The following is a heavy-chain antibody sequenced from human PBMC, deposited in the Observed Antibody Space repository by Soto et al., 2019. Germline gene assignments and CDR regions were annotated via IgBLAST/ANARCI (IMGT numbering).Heavy chain of an antibody. CDR3: AHTKDSSGFLTS. V-gene: IGHV2-5*01. CDR1: GFSLSAYGVR. D-gene: IGHD3-22*01. CDR2: IHWNDDK. Sequence: SGPTLVNPTQTLTLTCSFSGFSLSAYGVRVIWFRQPPGETLEWLALIHWNDDKRYSPYLKSRLTITKDTSKNQVVLTLTNLDPLDTGTYFCAHTKDSSGFLTSWGQGILVTVSS. J-gene: IGHJ5*02.